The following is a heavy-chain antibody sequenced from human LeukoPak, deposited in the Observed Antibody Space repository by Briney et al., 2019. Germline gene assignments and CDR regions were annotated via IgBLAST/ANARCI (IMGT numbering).Heavy chain of an antibody. D-gene: IGHD4-17*01. Sequence: PGGSLRLSCAASGFTFRTYNMNWDRQAPGKGLEWVSFISKTSTKIYYGDSVRGRFTISRDNAKNSIHLQMGSLRVEDTAVYYCVRGDGDLFDFWGQGTLVSVS. V-gene: IGHV3-21*06. CDR1: GFTFRTYN. J-gene: IGHJ4*02. CDR3: VRGDGDLFDF. CDR2: ISKTSTKI.